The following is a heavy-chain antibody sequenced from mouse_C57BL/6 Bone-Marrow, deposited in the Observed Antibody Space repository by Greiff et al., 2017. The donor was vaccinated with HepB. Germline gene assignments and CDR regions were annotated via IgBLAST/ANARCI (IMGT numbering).Heavy chain of an antibody. V-gene: IGHV5-12*01. CDR3: ARETTVVALYAMDY. CDR2: ISNGGGST. CDR1: GFTFSDYY. D-gene: IGHD1-1*01. Sequence: EVHLVESGGGLVQPGGSLKLSCAASGFTFSDYYMYWVRQTPEKRLEWVAYISNGGGSTYYPDTVQGRFTISRDNAKNTLYLQMSRLKSEDTAMYYCARETTVVALYAMDYWGQGTSVTVSS. J-gene: IGHJ4*01.